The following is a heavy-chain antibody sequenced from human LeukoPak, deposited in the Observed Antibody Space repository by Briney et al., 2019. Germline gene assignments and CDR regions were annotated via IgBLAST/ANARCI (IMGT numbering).Heavy chain of an antibody. D-gene: IGHD6-6*01. CDR3: AARPAYLEYSSSSFMYYFDY. V-gene: IGHV4-30-2*01. CDR1: GGSISSGGYY. CDR2: IYHSGST. J-gene: IGHJ4*02. Sequence: PSQTLSLTCTVSGGSISSGGYYWSWIRQPPGKGLEWIGYIYHSGSTYYNPSLKSRVTISVDRSKNQFSLKLSSVTAADTAVYYCAARPAYLEYSSSSFMYYFDYWGQGTLVTVSS.